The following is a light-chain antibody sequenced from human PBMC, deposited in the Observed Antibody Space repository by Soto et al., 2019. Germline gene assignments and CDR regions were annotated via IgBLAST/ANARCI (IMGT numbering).Light chain of an antibody. Sequence: QSVLTQPPSASGTPGQRVTISCSGSSSNIGSNLVNWYQQLPGTAPKLLIYGNSNRPSGVPDRFSGSKSGTSASLAITGLQAEDEADYYCQSYDSSLSAHVFXTGTKVTVL. J-gene: IGLJ1*01. CDR3: QSYDSSLSAHV. CDR2: GNS. V-gene: IGLV1-40*01. CDR1: SSNIGSNL.